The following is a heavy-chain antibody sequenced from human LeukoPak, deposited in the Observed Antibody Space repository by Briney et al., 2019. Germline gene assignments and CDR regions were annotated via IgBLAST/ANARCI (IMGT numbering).Heavy chain of an antibody. D-gene: IGHD3-3*01. CDR1: GGSISSHY. Sequence: SETLSLTCIVSGGSISSHYWSWIRQPPGKGLEWIGYIYYSGSTNYNPSLKSRVTISVDTSKNQFSLKLSSVTAADTAVYYCARAFWSGYYVYYYYMDVWGKGTTVTVSS. CDR3: ARAFWSGYYVYYYYMDV. CDR2: IYYSGST. V-gene: IGHV4-59*11. J-gene: IGHJ6*03.